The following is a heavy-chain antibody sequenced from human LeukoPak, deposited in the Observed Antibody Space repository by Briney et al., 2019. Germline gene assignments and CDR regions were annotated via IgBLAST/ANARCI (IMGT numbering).Heavy chain of an antibody. V-gene: IGHV4-34*01. Sequence: SETLSLICSIYDGSFSNYFWSWIRQPPGKGLEWIGEINDSGSTNYNPSLKSRGTISVDSSKKQVSLKLNSVTAADTGVYYCARSGSTHNYYGMDVWGQGTTVTVFS. D-gene: IGHD1-26*01. J-gene: IGHJ6*02. CDR2: INDSGST. CDR1: DGSFSNYF. CDR3: ARSGSTHNYYGMDV.